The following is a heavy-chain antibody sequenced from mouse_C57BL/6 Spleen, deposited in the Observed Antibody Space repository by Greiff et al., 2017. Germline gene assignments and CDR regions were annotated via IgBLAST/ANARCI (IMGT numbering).Heavy chain of an antibody. J-gene: IGHJ3*01. V-gene: IGHV5-17*01. CDR1: GFTFSDYG. D-gene: IGHD3-2*02. CDR3: ARRDSSGLFAY. CDR2: ISSGSSTI. Sequence: EVMLVESGGGLVKPGGSLKLSCAASGFTFSDYGMHWVRQAPEKGLEWVAYISSGSSTIYSADTVKGRFTISRDNAKNTLFLQMTSLRSEDTAMYYCARRDSSGLFAYWGQGTLVTVSA.